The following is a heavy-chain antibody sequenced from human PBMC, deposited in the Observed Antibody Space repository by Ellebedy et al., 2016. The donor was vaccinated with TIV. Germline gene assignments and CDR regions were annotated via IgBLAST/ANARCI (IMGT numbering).Heavy chain of an antibody. V-gene: IGHV4-59*01. D-gene: IGHD3-16*01. CDR2: INHSGST. CDR3: AGGGYAVESDY. CDR1: GGSISSYY. J-gene: IGHJ4*01. Sequence: SETLSLXXTVSGGSISSYYWSWIRQPPGKGLEWIGEINHSGSTNYNPSLKSRVTISVDTSKNQFSLKLSSVTAADTAVYYCAGGGYAVESDYWGQGTLVTVSS.